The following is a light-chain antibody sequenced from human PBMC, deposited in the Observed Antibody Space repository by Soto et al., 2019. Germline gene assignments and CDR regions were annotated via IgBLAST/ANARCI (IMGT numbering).Light chain of an antibody. CDR3: QQYNNWPPWT. Sequence: EILLTQSPGTLSLSPGERATLSCRASQSVSSSYLAWYQQKPGQAPRLLVYDVSNRATGIPARFSGSGSGTEFTLTISSLQSEDFAVYYCQQYNNWPPWTFGQGTKVDI. CDR2: DVS. V-gene: IGKV3D-15*01. CDR1: QSVSSSY. J-gene: IGKJ1*01.